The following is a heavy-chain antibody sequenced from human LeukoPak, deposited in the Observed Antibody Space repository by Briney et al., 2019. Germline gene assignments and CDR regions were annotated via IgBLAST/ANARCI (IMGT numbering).Heavy chain of an antibody. V-gene: IGHV4-34*01. CDR1: GGSFSGYY. Sequence: PSETLSLTCAVYGGSFSGYYWSWIRQPPGKGLEWIGEINHSGSTNYNPSLKSRVTISVDTSKNQFSLKLSSVPAADTAVYYCASKTYYYGSGSYYRYWGQGTLVTVSS. D-gene: IGHD3-10*01. CDR3: ASKTYYYGSGSYYRY. J-gene: IGHJ4*02. CDR2: INHSGST.